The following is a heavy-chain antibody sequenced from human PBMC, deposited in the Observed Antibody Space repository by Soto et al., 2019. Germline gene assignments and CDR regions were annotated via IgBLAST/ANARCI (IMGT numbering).Heavy chain of an antibody. Sequence: QVTLKESGPVLVKPTETLTLTCTVSGFSLSNARMGVSWIRQPPGKALEWLAHIFSNDEKSYSTSLKSRLTISKDTSKSQVVLTMTNMDPVDSATYYCARMGNSRANWFDPWGQGTLVTVSS. CDR3: ARMGNSRANWFDP. J-gene: IGHJ5*02. CDR1: GFSLSNARMG. D-gene: IGHD4-4*01. V-gene: IGHV2-26*01. CDR2: IFSNDEK.